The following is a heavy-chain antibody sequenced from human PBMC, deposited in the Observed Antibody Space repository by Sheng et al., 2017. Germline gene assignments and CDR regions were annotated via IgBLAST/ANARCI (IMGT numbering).Heavy chain of an antibody. Sequence: QVQLQQWGAGLLKPSETLSLTCAVYGGSFSGYYWSWIRQPPGKGLEWIGEINHSGSTNYNPSLKSRVTISVDTSKNQFSLKLSSVTAADTAVYYCARCGRLSLYYFDYWGQGTLVTVSS. CDR2: INHSGST. D-gene: IGHD6-25*01. V-gene: IGHV4-34*01. CDR1: GGSFSGYY. J-gene: IGHJ4*02. CDR3: ARCGRLSLYYFDY.